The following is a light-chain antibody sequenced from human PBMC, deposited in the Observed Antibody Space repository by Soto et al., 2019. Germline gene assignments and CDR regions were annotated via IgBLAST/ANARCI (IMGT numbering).Light chain of an antibody. CDR3: QVWDSSSLDV. CDR1: NIGSKS. J-gene: IGLJ1*01. V-gene: IGLV3-21*02. Sequence: SYELTQPPSVSVAPGQTARITCGGNNIGSKSVHRYQQKPGQAPVLVVYDDSDRPSGIPERFSGSNSGNTATLTISRVEAGDEADYYCQVWDSSSLDVFGTGTKLTVL. CDR2: DDS.